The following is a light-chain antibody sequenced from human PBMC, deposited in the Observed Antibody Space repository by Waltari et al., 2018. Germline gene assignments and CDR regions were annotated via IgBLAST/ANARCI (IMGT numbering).Light chain of an antibody. CDR2: RAS. V-gene: IGKV3-20*01. J-gene: IGKJ1*01. CDR3: QQHGTLPAT. CDR1: QSVGSSS. Sequence: EIVLTQSPGTASLSPGARVTLYCRASQSVGSSSLAWYQQKPGQAPRLVIYRASRRATGIPDRFSGSGSGTDFSLTISRLEPEDFAVYYCQQHGTLPATFGQGTKVEIK.